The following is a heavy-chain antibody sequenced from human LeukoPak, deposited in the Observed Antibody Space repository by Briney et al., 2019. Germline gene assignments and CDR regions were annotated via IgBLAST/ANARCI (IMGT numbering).Heavy chain of an antibody. CDR2: IKQDGSGT. CDR3: AGCSTVTTYYYSYYMDI. D-gene: IGHD4-17*01. CDR1: EFTFSNYW. V-gene: IGHV3-7*01. Sequence: GGSLRLSCAASEFTFSNYWMIWLRLAPGKGMECVANIKQDGSGTYYVDSVKGRFTISRDNAKNSLYLQMNSLRAEDTAVYYCAGCSTVTTYYYSYYMDIWGKGTTVTVSS. J-gene: IGHJ6*03.